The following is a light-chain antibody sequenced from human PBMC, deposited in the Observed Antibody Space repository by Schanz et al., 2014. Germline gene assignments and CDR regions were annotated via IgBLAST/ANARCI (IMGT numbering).Light chain of an antibody. Sequence: DIQMTQSPSSLSASVGDRVTITCRASQSISNYLNWYQQKPGKAPKLLIYTASSLQSGVPSRFSGSGSGTDFTLSISRLEPEDFAAYYCQQYGRSPWTFGQGTKVDIK. CDR3: QQYGRSPWT. CDR2: TAS. J-gene: IGKJ1*01. V-gene: IGKV1-39*01. CDR1: QSISNY.